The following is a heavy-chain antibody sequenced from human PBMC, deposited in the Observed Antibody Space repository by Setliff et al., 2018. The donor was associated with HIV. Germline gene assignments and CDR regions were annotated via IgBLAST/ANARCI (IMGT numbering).Heavy chain of an antibody. CDR3: ATLRRDHDSYGEYRDDVFDI. CDR2: IYTSGST. Sequence: SCTVSGGSISSYYWNWIRQPAGKGLEWIGRIYTSGSTNYNPSLKSRVTMSVDTSKNQFSLKLSSVTAADTAVYYCATLRRDHDSYGEYRDDVFDIWGQGTMVTVSS. J-gene: IGHJ3*02. V-gene: IGHV4-4*07. CDR1: GGSISSYY. D-gene: IGHD4-17*01.